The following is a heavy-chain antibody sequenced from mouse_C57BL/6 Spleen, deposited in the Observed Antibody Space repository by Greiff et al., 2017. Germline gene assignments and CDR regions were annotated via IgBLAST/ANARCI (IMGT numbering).Heavy chain of an antibody. CDR1: GFTFSSYT. Sequence: EVQGVESGGGLVKPGGSLKLSCAASGFTFSSYTMSWVRQTPEKRLEWVATISGGGGNTYYPDSVKGRFTISRDNAKNTLYLQMSSLRSEDTALYYCARDYYGSRLGYWGQGTTLTVSS. V-gene: IGHV5-9*01. CDR2: ISGGGGNT. J-gene: IGHJ2*01. CDR3: ARDYYGSRLGY. D-gene: IGHD1-1*01.